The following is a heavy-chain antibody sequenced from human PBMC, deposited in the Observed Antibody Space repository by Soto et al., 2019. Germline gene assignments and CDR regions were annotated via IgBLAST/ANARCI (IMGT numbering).Heavy chain of an antibody. Sequence: EASVKVSCKVSGYNLSDLPIHWVRQAPGKGLEWMGSFDPEDGERLYAQRLQGRVTMSEDTSTDTAYMELSSLRPEDTAMYYCITVKYWGQGTLVTVSS. J-gene: IGHJ4*02. V-gene: IGHV1-24*01. CDR3: ITVKY. CDR1: GYNLSDLP. CDR2: FDPEDGER.